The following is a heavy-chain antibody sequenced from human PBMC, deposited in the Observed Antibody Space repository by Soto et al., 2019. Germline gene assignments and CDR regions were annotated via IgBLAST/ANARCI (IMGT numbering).Heavy chain of an antibody. J-gene: IGHJ4*02. Sequence: VQLLESGGGLVQPGGSLRLSCAASGFSFSSYAMTRVRQAPGKGLEWVSVVSGGAGSIYYADSVKGRFTISSDNYKKTLYVHISSLTDEDTARYYFAKGGYNSNAQLDCWGQGSPVTVSS. CDR2: VSGGAGSI. CDR3: AKGGYNSNAQLDC. D-gene: IGHD6-13*01. CDR1: GFSFSSYA. V-gene: IGHV3-23*01.